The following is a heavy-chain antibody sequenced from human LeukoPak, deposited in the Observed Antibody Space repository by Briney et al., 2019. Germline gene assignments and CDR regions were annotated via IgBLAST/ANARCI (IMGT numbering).Heavy chain of an antibody. CDR1: GFTFSSYA. D-gene: IGHD1-26*01. V-gene: IGHV3-23*01. Sequence: GGSLRLSCAASGFTFSSYAMSWVRQAPGKGREWVSAISGSGGSTYYADSVKGRFTISRANSKNTLYLQMNSLRAEDTAVYYCAQRLGDTGEAWGQGTLVTVSS. CDR3: AQRLGDTGEA. CDR2: ISGSGGST. J-gene: IGHJ5*02.